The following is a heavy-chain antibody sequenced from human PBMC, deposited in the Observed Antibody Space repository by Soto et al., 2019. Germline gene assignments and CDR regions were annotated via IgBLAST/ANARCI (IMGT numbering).Heavy chain of an antibody. D-gene: IGHD6-6*01. V-gene: IGHV3-23*01. CDR3: AKDRTFGPPLVRFDS. Sequence: GGSLRLSCGASGFTFSVYAMTWVRQAPGKGLEWVSAISGNGGSTYYADSVKGRFTISRDNSKSTLHLQMNSLRVEDTAVYYCAKDRTFGPPLVRFDSWGQGTLVTVSS. CDR2: ISGNGGST. CDR1: GFTFSVYA. J-gene: IGHJ4*02.